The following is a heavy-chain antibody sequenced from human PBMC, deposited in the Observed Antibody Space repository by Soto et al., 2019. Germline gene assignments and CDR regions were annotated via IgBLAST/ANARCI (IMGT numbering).Heavy chain of an antibody. CDR1: GGTFSSYA. Sequence: GASVKVSCKASGGTFSSYAISWVRQAPGQGLEWMGGIIPIFGTANYAQKFQGRVTITADESTSTAYMELSSLRSEDTAVYYCARGTYYYDSSGYSAMPNHFDYWGQRTLVIVAS. J-gene: IGHJ4*02. D-gene: IGHD3-22*01. CDR3: ARGTYYYDSSGYSAMPNHFDY. CDR2: IIPIFGTA. V-gene: IGHV1-69*13.